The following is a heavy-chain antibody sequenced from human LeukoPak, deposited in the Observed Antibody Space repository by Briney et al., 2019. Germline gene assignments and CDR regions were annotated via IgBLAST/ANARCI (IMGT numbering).Heavy chain of an antibody. J-gene: IGHJ5*02. D-gene: IGHD5-12*01. V-gene: IGHV3-33*01. CDR2: IWYDGSNK. CDR1: GFTFSSYG. Sequence: GGSLRLSCAASGFTFSSYGMHWVRQAPGKGLEGVAVIWYDGSNKYYADSVKGRFTISRDNSKNTLYLQMNSLRAEDTAVYYCARGSGYDYLYNWFDPWGQGTLVTVSS. CDR3: ARGSGYDYLYNWFDP.